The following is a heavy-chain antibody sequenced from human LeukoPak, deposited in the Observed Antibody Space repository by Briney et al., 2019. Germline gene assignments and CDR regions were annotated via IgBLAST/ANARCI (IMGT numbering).Heavy chain of an antibody. CDR1: GGSISSYY. Sequence: PSESLSLTCTVSGGSISSYYWSWIRQPPGKGLEWIGYIYYSGSTNYNPSLKSRVTISVDTSKNQFSLKLSSVTAADTAVYYCASYSWLDLFGAFDIWGQGTMVAVSS. V-gene: IGHV4-59*01. J-gene: IGHJ3*02. CDR3: ASYSWLDLFGAFDI. CDR2: IYYSGST. D-gene: IGHD6-19*01.